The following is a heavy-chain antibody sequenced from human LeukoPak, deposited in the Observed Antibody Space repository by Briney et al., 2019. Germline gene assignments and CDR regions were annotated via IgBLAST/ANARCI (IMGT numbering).Heavy chain of an antibody. CDR3: TTEGWELSLPTVGFDY. CDR2: IKSKTDGGTT. Sequence: GGSLRLSCAASGFTFSNAWMSWVRQAPGKGLEWVGRIKSKTDGGTTDYAAPVKGRFTISRDDSKNTLYLQVNSLKTEDTAVYYCTTEGWELSLPTVGFDYWGQGTLVTVSS. CDR1: GFTFSNAW. V-gene: IGHV3-15*01. D-gene: IGHD3-16*02. J-gene: IGHJ4*02.